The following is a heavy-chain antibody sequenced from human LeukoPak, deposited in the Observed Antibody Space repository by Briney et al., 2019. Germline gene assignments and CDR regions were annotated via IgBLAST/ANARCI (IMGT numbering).Heavy chain of an antibody. CDR3: ARHGGTTGIDAFDI. J-gene: IGHJ3*02. V-gene: IGHV4-39*01. Sequence: SETLSLTCTVSGGSISSSSYYWGWIRQPPGKGLEWIGSIYYSGSTYYNPSLKSRVTISVDTSKSQFSLKLSSVTAADTAVYYCARHGGTTGIDAFDIWGQGTVVTVSS. CDR2: IYYSGST. D-gene: IGHD1-1*01. CDR1: GGSISSSSYY.